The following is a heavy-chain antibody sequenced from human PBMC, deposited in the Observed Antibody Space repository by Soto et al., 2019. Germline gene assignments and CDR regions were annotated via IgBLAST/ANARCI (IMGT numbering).Heavy chain of an antibody. CDR3: ARDGVEIVLVPAAGKNWFDP. CDR1: GYTFTSYY. V-gene: IGHV1-46*01. Sequence: ASVKVSCKASGYTFTSYYMHWVRQAPGQGLEWMGIINPSGGSTSYAQKFQGRVTMTRDTSTSTVYMELSSLRSEDTAVYYFARDGVEIVLVPAAGKNWFDPWGQGTLVTVSS. CDR2: INPSGGST. J-gene: IGHJ5*02. D-gene: IGHD2-2*01.